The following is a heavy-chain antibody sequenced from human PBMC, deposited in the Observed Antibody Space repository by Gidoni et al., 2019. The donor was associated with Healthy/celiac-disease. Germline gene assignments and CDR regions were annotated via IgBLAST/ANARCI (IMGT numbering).Heavy chain of an antibody. J-gene: IGHJ6*02. CDR3: ARDYSGSYYNLGYYYGMDV. CDR2: IDTSGST. Sequence: QAQLQESGPGLVKPSQTLSLTCTVSGGSISSGTYYGSWLRQPAGKGLEWIGRIDTSGSTNYNPSLKSRVTISVDTAKNQFSLKLSSVTAADTAVYYCARDYSGSYYNLGYYYGMDVWGQGTTVTVSS. V-gene: IGHV4-61*02. D-gene: IGHD1-26*01. CDR1: GGSISSGTYY.